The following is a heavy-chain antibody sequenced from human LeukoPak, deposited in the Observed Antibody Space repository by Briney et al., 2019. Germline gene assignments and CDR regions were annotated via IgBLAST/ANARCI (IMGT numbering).Heavy chain of an antibody. CDR1: GGSFSGYY. V-gene: IGHV4-34*01. CDR3: ARGGLDSNYFDS. J-gene: IGHJ4*02. D-gene: IGHD4-11*01. CDR2: INDSGST. Sequence: SETLSLTCAVDGGSFSGYYWTWIRQPPGKGLEWIGEINDSGSTKYMPSLKSRVTILVDPSKNQVSLKVNSVTAADTAVCYCARGGLDSNYFDSWGQGVLLTVSS.